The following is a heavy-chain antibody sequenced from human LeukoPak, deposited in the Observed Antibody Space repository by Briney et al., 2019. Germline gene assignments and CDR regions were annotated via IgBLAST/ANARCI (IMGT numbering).Heavy chain of an antibody. D-gene: IGHD1-26*01. CDR3: ARQSGTYIDH. Sequence: SETLSLTCTVSGGSISSSSYYWGWIRQPPGTGLEWIGYLFYSGSTNYNPSLKSRVTTSVDTSKNQFSLEVSSVTAADTAVYYCARQSGTYIDHWGQGILVTVSS. V-gene: IGHV4-61*05. CDR2: LFYSGST. J-gene: IGHJ4*02. CDR1: GGSISSSSYY.